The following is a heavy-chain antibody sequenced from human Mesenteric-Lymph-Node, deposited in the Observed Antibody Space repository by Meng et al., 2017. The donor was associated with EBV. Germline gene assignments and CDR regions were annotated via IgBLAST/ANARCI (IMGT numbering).Heavy chain of an antibody. V-gene: IGHV4-61*01. Sequence: QVQLQESGPGLVKPSETLSLTCSVSGGSVISDTYYWSWIRQPPGKGLEWIAFTYYTGSTSYNPSLKSRVTMSVDTSKNQFSLRLSSVTAADTAVYFCARGGYSGYDFDYWGQGTLVTVSS. D-gene: IGHD5-12*01. CDR1: GGSVISDTYY. CDR3: ARGGYSGYDFDY. J-gene: IGHJ4*02. CDR2: TYYTGST.